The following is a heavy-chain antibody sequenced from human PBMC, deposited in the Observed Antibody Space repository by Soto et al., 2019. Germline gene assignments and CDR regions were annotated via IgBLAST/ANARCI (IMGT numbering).Heavy chain of an antibody. CDR3: VRGVRPYFDY. Sequence: LSLTCSVSGGSISSGGYYWSWIRQHPGKGLEWIGYIYYSGSTYYNPSLKSRVTISADTSKNQFSLKLSSVTAADTAVYYCVRGVRPYFDYWGQGTLVTVSS. J-gene: IGHJ4*02. CDR1: GGSISSGGYY. V-gene: IGHV4-31*03. CDR2: IYYSGST. D-gene: IGHD6-13*01.